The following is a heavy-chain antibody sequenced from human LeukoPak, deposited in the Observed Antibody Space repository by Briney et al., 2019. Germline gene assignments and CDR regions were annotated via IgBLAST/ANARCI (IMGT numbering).Heavy chain of an antibody. J-gene: IGHJ4*02. CDR3: ARDFRGGYDFWSGYYTPYYFDY. Sequence: PSETLSLTCSVSGYSISSGYYWGWIRQPPGKGLEWVANVYRDGNTYHSPSLESRVTISVDTSKNHFSLKLSSVTAADTAVYYCARDFRGGYDFWSGYYTPYYFDYWGQGTLVTVSP. D-gene: IGHD3-3*01. CDR1: GYSISSGYY. V-gene: IGHV4-38-2*02. CDR2: VYRDGNT.